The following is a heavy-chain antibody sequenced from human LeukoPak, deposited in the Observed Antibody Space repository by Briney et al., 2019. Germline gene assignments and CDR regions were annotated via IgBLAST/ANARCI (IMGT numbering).Heavy chain of an antibody. J-gene: IGHJ4*02. CDR2: ISAYNGNT. D-gene: IGHD3-22*01. Sequence: ASVKVSCKASGYTFTSYGISWVRQAPGQGLEWMGWISAYNGNTNYAQKLQGRVTMTTDTSTSTAYMELRSLRSDDTALYYCARDRYYDSSGYYSSYWGQGTLVTVSS. CDR1: GYTFTSYG. V-gene: IGHV1-18*01. CDR3: ARDRYYDSSGYYSSY.